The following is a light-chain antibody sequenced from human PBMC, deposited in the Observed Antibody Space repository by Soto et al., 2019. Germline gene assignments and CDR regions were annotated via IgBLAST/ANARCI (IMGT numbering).Light chain of an antibody. CDR2: AAS. J-gene: IGKJ4*01. CDR1: PGISNF. CDR3: QNFNSAPLT. Sequence: QMTQSPSSLSASVGDRVTITCRASPGISNFLAWYQQKPGKIPKLLIYAASTLQSGVPSRFSGSGSGTDFTLTISSLQPEDVATYYCQNFNSAPLTFGGGTKVEIK. V-gene: IGKV1-27*01.